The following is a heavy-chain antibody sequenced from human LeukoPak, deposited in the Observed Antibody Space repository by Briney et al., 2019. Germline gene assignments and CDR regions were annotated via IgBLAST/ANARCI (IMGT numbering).Heavy chain of an antibody. V-gene: IGHV1-2*02. J-gene: IGHJ4*02. CDR2: INPNSGGT. D-gene: IGHD1-26*01. Sequence: ASVKVSCKASGYTFTGYYMHWVRQAPGQGLEWMGWINPNSGGTNYAQKFQGRVTMTRDTPISTAYMELSRLRSDDTAVYYCARDGRPSKRGSPGDYWGQGTLVTVSS. CDR3: ARDGRPSKRGSPGDY. CDR1: GYTFTGYY.